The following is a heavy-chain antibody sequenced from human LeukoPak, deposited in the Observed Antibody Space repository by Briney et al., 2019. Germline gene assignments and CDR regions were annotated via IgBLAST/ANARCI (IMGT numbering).Heavy chain of an antibody. CDR1: GFTFSSYA. Sequence: GGSLRLSCAASGFTFSSYAMSWVRQAPGKGLEWVSTISDSGSSTYYTDSVKGRFTFSRDNSKNTLYLQMNSLRAEDTAVYYCARDIAVAANLDYWGQGTLVTVSS. CDR3: ARDIAVAANLDY. CDR2: ISDSGSST. V-gene: IGHV3-23*01. D-gene: IGHD6-19*01. J-gene: IGHJ4*02.